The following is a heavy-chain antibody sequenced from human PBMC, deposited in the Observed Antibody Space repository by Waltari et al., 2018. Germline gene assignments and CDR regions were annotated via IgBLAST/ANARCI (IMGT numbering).Heavy chain of an antibody. CDR1: GFTFSRYA. V-gene: IGHV3-23*04. J-gene: IGHJ4*02. D-gene: IGHD3-16*02. CDR3: AKAYIMITFGGVIDSYYFDY. CDR2: ISCSGGST. Sequence: VQLVESGGGVVKPGTSLRLSCAASGFTFSRYAMSWVRTAPGKGLEWVSAISCSGGSTYYADSVKGRFTISRDNSKNTLYLQMNSLRAEDTAVYYCAKAYIMITFGGVIDSYYFDYWGQGTLVTVSS.